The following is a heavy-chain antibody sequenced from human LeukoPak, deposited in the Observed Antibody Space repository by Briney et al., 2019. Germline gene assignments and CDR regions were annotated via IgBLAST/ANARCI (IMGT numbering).Heavy chain of an antibody. CDR3: ARDKVVGATYLDY. V-gene: IGHV3-7*01. CDR2: IKQDGSEK. D-gene: IGHD2-15*01. CDR1: GFTFSNYW. Sequence: PGGSLRLSCAASGFTFSNYWMSWVRQAPGKGLEWVANIKQDGSEKYYVDSVKGRFTISRDNAKNSVYLQMNSLSAEDTAVYYCARDKVVGATYLDYWGQGTLVTVSS. J-gene: IGHJ4*02.